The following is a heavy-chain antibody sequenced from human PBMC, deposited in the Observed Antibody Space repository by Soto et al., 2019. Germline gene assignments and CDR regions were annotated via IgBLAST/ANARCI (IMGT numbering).Heavy chain of an antibody. J-gene: IGHJ6*02. V-gene: IGHV4-30-2*01. CDR3: ARGLGVGSRGMDV. Sequence: QLQLQESGSGLVKPSQTLSLTCAVSGGAISSGGYSWSLIRQPPGKGLEWIGNIYHSGSTYYNPSLKSRVTISVDRSKNQFSLKLSSVTAADTAVYYCARGLGVGSRGMDVWGQGTTVTVSS. D-gene: IGHD1-26*01. CDR2: IYHSGST. CDR1: GGAISSGGYS.